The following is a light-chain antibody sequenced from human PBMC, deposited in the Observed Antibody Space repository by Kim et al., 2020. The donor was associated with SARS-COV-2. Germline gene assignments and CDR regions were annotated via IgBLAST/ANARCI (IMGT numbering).Light chain of an antibody. CDR3: CSYAGSSTYV. J-gene: IGLJ1*01. CDR1: GSDVGCYNL. V-gene: IGLV2-23*02. CDR2: VVS. Sequence: QSITISCTGIGSDVGCYNLVSWYQQNPGKAPKLRIYVVSKRPSGGSNRVSGSKSGNTASLTISGLQAEDEADYYCCSYAGSSTYVFGTGTKVTVL.